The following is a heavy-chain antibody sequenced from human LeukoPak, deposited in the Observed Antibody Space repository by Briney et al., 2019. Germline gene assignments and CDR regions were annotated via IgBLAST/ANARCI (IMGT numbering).Heavy chain of an antibody. CDR1: GYTLTELS. V-gene: IGHV1-24*01. Sequence: GASVKVSCKVSGYTLTELSMHWVRQAPGKGLEWMGGFDPEDGETIYAQKFQGRVTMTEDTSTDTAYMELSSLRSEDTAVYYCAAGSSGYYSGAFDIWGQGTMVTVSS. CDR3: AAGSSGYYSGAFDI. CDR2: FDPEDGET. D-gene: IGHD3-22*01. J-gene: IGHJ3*02.